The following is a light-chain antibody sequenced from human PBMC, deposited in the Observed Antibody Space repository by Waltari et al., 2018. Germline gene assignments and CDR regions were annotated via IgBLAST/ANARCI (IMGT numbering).Light chain of an antibody. CDR2: WAA. V-gene: IGKV4-1*01. J-gene: IGKJ4*01. Sequence: DIVMTQSPDSLAVSLGERANINCKSSQTVLYNSNNKNYLAWYQQEPGQPPQLLIYWAATRESGVPDRFSGSGSVTDFSLTISSLQAEDVAVYSTTPLTFGGGTKVEIK. CDR3: TPLT. CDR1: QTVLYNSNNKNY.